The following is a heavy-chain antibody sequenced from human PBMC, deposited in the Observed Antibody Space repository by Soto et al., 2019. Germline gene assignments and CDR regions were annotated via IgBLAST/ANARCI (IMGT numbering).Heavy chain of an antibody. Sequence: PSETLSLTCTVSGASISSGGYYWIWIRQRPGKGPEWIGYIYYSGSTSYNPSLKSRVTMSVDTSKNQLSLKLSSVTAADTAVYYCARGRAFDYWGQGTLVTVSS. CDR1: GASISSGGYY. J-gene: IGHJ4*02. CDR2: IYYSGST. V-gene: IGHV4-31*03. CDR3: ARGRAFDY.